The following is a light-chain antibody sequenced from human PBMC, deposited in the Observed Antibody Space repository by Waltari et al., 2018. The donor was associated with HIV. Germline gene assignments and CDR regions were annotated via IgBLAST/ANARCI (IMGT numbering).Light chain of an antibody. Sequence: EIVLTQSPATLSLSPGERATLSCRASHSINTYLAWYQHKSGQAPRLLIYDASNRATGIPARFSGRGSGTDFTLTISSLEPEDFALYYCQQRSDWPPRITFGQGTRLEIK. V-gene: IGKV3-11*01. J-gene: IGKJ5*01. CDR2: DAS. CDR1: HSINTY. CDR3: QQRSDWPPRIT.